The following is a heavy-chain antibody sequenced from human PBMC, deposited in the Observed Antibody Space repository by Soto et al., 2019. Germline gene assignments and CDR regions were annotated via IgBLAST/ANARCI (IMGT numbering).Heavy chain of an antibody. J-gene: IGHJ4*02. Sequence: PGGSLRLSCAASGFRFSSNGMSWVRQAPGKGLEWISYISDSSGSRYYADSVKGRFTISRDNAKNSLYLQMSSLRDEDTAVYFCVRDPNGIIDFDVWGQGT. CDR3: VRDPNGIIDFDV. CDR2: ISDSSGSR. D-gene: IGHD2-8*01. CDR1: GFRFSSNG. V-gene: IGHV3-48*02.